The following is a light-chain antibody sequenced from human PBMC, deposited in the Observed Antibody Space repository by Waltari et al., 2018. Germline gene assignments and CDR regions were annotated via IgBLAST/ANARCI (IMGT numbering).Light chain of an antibody. V-gene: IGKV1-5*01. J-gene: IGKJ1*01. CDR1: ESIGTS. Sequence: DIQMTQSPSTLSASVGDRVTFTCRASESIGTSLAWYQQKSGKVPKLLIYHASTLEGGVPSRFSGSGSGTDFTLTISSLQPDDFATYFCQQYYTYSLWAFGQGTKVETK. CDR3: QQYYTYSLWA. CDR2: HAS.